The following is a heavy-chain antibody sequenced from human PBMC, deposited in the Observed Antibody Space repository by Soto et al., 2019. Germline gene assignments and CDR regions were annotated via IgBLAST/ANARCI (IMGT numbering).Heavy chain of an antibody. CDR1: GGTFSSYA. Sequence: SVKVSCKASGGTFSSYAISWVRQAPGQGLEWMGGIIPIFGTANYAQKFQGRVTITADESTSTAYMELSSLRSEDTAVYYCASVDGVAVAGTGYYYGMDVWGQGTTVTVSS. V-gene: IGHV1-69*13. CDR2: IIPIFGTA. D-gene: IGHD6-19*01. CDR3: ASVDGVAVAGTGYYYGMDV. J-gene: IGHJ6*02.